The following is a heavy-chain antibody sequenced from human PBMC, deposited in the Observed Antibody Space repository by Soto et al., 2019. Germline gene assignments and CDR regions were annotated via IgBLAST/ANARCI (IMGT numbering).Heavy chain of an antibody. CDR1: GGSISRGDYY. J-gene: IGHJ5*02. D-gene: IGHD3-9*01. CDR3: ARASGTYYDILTGRVGWFDP. CDR2: IYYSGST. Sequence: SDTLSLTCTVSGGSISRGDYYWSWIRQPPGKGLGWIGYIYYSGSTYYNPSLKSRVTISVDTSKNQFSLKLSSVTAADTAVYYCARASGTYYDILTGRVGWFDPWGQGTLVTVSS. V-gene: IGHV4-30-4*02.